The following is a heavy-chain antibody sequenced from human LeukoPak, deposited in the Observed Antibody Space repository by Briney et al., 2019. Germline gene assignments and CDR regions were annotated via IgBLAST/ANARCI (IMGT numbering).Heavy chain of an antibody. D-gene: IGHD1-1*01. Sequence: SETLSLTCTVSGGSIRSSSDYWGWIRQAPGKGLEWIGSIYYHENTYYNSSLKSRVTISVDTSKNQFSLKLNSVTAADTAVYFCARRAYSAAYWKHFDYWGQGTLVTVSS. CDR3: ARRAYSAAYWKHFDY. CDR1: GGSIRSSSDY. CDR2: IYYHENT. J-gene: IGHJ4*02. V-gene: IGHV4-39*01.